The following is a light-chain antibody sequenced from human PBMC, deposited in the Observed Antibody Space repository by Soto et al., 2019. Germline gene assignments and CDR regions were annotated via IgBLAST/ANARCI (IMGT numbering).Light chain of an antibody. CDR3: QQYSHWPPIT. CDR2: GAS. J-gene: IGKJ4*01. CDR1: QSISSD. Sequence: EIVMTQSPATLSVSPGETVTLSCRASQSISSDLAWYQQKPGQAPRLLIYGASTRATGIPARFSGSGSGTEFTLPITRPQSEDFAGYSCQQYSHWPPITFGGGARVEIK. V-gene: IGKV3D-15*01.